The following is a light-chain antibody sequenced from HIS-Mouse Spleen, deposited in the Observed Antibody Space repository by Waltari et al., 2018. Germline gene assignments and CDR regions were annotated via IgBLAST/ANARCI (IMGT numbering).Light chain of an antibody. CDR1: NIGSTS. J-gene: IGLJ3*02. V-gene: IGLV3-21*02. Sequence: SYVLTQPPSVSVAPGQTARITCGGNNIGSTSLHWYQQKPGQAPGLVVYDASDRPSGIPERFSGSNSGNTATLTISRVEAGDEADYYCQVWDSSSDHWVFGGGTKLTVL. CDR3: QVWDSSSDHWV. CDR2: DAS.